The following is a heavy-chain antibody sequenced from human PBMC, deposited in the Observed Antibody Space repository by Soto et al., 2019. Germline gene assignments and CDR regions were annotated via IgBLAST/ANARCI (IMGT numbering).Heavy chain of an antibody. V-gene: IGHV4-39*01. CDR2: MYSSENT. J-gene: IGHJ6*02. CDR3: ARLNGYCISTKCHGYYVMDV. D-gene: IGHD2-2*03. CDR1: GGFVSSSSYS. Sequence: PSETLSLTCSVSGGFVSSSSYSWGWIRQSPGKGLEWIGTMYSSENTYYNPSLLSRVTISVDTSKNEFSLRLSSVTAADTAVYYCARLNGYCISTKCHGYYVMDVWGQGTTVTVSS.